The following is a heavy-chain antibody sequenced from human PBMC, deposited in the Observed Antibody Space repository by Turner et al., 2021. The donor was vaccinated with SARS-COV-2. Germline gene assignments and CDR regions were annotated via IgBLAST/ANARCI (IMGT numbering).Heavy chain of an antibody. V-gene: IGHV4-59*01. Sequence: QVQLQESGPGLVKPSETLYLPCTGSGDSISRFYWTWIRQPPGKGLEWIGYVYYDSRSTMYNPSLKNRVIVSVDTSKNQFSLELKSVTAADTAIYFCARDLATVPGAISFDPWGQGILVTVSS. D-gene: IGHD3-10*01. J-gene: IGHJ5*02. CDR1: GDSISRFY. CDR2: VYYDSRST. CDR3: ARDLATVPGAISFDP.